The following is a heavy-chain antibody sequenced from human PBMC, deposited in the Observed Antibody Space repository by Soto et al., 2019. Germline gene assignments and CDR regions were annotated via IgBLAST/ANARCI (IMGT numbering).Heavy chain of an antibody. J-gene: IGHJ4*02. D-gene: IGHD6-19*01. CDR3: ASRSSGWYFDY. CDR1: GFTFSSYA. CDR2: ISGSGDST. Sequence: EVQLLESGGGLVQPGGSLRLSCAASGFTFSSYAMNWISQAPGKGLEWVSVISGSGDSTYYADSVKGRFAISRDNSKNTLYLQMNSLRAEDTAVYYCASRSSGWYFDYWGQGTLVTVSS. V-gene: IGHV3-23*01.